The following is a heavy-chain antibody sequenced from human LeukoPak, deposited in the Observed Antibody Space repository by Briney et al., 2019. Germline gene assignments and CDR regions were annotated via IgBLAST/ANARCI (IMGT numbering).Heavy chain of an antibody. Sequence: ASVKVSCKASGYPFTGYYMHWGRQAPGQGLEWMGWINPNSGGTNYTKKFQGRVTMTRDTYISTAYMELSRLRSDDTAVYYCAREVSLDLPYDSSGYYFAYWRQETGDRVSS. CDR1: GYPFTGYY. V-gene: IGHV1-2*02. J-gene: IGHJ4*02. D-gene: IGHD3-22*01. CDR3: AREVSLDLPYDSSGYYFAY. CDR2: INPNSGGT.